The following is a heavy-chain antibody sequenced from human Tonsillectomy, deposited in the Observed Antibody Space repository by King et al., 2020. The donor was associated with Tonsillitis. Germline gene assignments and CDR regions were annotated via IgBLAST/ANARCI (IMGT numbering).Heavy chain of an antibody. D-gene: IGHD3-22*01. CDR3: AQDVAYYYDTSGCSAPCYYGMDV. J-gene: IGHJ6*02. CDR2: IYSGGSST. V-gene: IGHV3-23*03. Sequence: VQLVESGGDLVQPGGSLRLSCAASGFTFSSCAMSWVRQAPGKGLEWVSIIYSGGSSTFYADSVKGRFTISRGKSKNTLYLQMNSLRAEDTAVYYCAQDVAYYYDTSGCSAPCYYGMDVWGQGTTVTVSS. CDR1: GFTFSSCA.